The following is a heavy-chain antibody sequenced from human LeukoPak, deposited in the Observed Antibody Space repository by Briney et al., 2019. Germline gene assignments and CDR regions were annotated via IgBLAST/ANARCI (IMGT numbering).Heavy chain of an antibody. CDR2: INTNSGGT. CDR1: GYTFTGYY. Sequence: ASVTVSFTASGYTFTGYYMHRVRQAPAQGLEWMGCINTNSGGTNYAHKFPGRVTLTRATSLSTNYMWLRTPSSSGKATYYYERERGDCSSTSCYDWFDPLGQGTMVTVSS. CDR3: ERERGDCSSTSCYDWFDP. D-gene: IGHD2-2*01. V-gene: IGHV1-2*02. J-gene: IGHJ5*02.